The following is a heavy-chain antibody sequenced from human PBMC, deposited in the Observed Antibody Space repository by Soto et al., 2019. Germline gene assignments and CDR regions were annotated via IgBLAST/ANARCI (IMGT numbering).Heavy chain of an antibody. D-gene: IGHD2-2*01. V-gene: IGHV4-38-2*01. CDR2: LYHIGST. CDR1: GYSISSGNY. Sequence: SETLSLTCAVSGYSISSGNYWAWIRQPPGRGLEWIGSLYHIGSTHYNTSLKSRVTISVDTSKNHFSLELSSVTAADTAIYYRRSSTSCYDESCVDVWGQGTMVTVSS. J-gene: IGHJ6*02. CDR3: RSSTSCYDESCVDV.